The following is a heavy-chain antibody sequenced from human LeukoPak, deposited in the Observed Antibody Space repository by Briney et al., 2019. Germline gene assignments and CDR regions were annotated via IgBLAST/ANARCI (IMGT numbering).Heavy chain of an antibody. Sequence: VASVKVSCKASGYTFTGYYVHWVRQAPGQGLEWMGWINPNSGGTNYAQKFQGRVTMTGDTSISTAYMDLSRLRSDDTGVYYCAKRGWAGDLAYFDYWGQGTLVTVSS. CDR1: GYTFTGYY. CDR2: INPNSGGT. CDR3: AKRGWAGDLAYFDY. D-gene: IGHD1-26*01. J-gene: IGHJ4*02. V-gene: IGHV1-2*02.